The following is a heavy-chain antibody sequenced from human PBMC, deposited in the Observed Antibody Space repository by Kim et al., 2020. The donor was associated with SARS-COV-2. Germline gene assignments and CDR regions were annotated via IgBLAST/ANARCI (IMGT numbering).Heavy chain of an antibody. D-gene: IGHD3-22*01. Sequence: SETLSLTCTVSGDSIRTYYWSWIRQPPGKGLEWIGYIYYTGSTNYSPSLKSRVSISLDTSENRFSLRLRSATAADTAVYYCACYRYDISGYFNYWGQGSLVTVSS. CDR3: ACYRYDISGYFNY. J-gene: IGHJ4*02. CDR2: IYYTGST. CDR1: GDSIRTYY. V-gene: IGHV4-59*03.